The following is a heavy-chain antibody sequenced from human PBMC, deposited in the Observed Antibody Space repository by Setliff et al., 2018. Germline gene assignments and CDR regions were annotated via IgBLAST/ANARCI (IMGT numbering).Heavy chain of an antibody. CDR2: INHSGST. V-gene: IGHV4-34*01. CDR1: GGSFSGYY. Sequence: SETLSLTCAVCGGSFSGYYWSWIRQPPGKGLEWIGEINHSGSTNYNPSLKSRVTISVDTSKNQFSLKLSSVTAADTAAYYCARAGISFDYWGQGTLVTVS. J-gene: IGHJ4*02. CDR3: ARAGISFDY.